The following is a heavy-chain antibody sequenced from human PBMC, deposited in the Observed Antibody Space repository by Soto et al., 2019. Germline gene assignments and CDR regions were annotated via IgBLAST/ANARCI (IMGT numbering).Heavy chain of an antibody. CDR1: GDTFSFYT. Sequence: QVQLVQSGAEVKKPGSSVKVSCKASGDTFSFYTINWVRQAPGLGLEWVGRINPILSMSNYAQKFQGRVTMTADKSTSTAYMELRSLRSEDTAMYYCATIYASAYRPFDYWGQGALVTVSS. V-gene: IGHV1-69*02. CDR2: INPILSMS. CDR3: ATIYASAYRPFDY. J-gene: IGHJ4*02. D-gene: IGHD3-16*01.